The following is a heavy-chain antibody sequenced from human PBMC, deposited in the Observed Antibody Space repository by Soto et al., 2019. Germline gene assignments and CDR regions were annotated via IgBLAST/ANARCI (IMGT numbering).Heavy chain of an antibody. CDR2: ISGSDSST. D-gene: IGHD5-12*01. CDR1: GFTYSSYA. Sequence: EVQLLESGGGLVQPGGSLRLSCAASGFTYSSYAMKWVRQAPGKGLEWVSVISGSDSSTYYADSVKGRFTISRDNSKNTLYVQMNSLRAEDTAIYYCAKAISGYNAPLDHWGQGTRVTVSS. CDR3: AKAISGYNAPLDH. J-gene: IGHJ4*02. V-gene: IGHV3-23*01.